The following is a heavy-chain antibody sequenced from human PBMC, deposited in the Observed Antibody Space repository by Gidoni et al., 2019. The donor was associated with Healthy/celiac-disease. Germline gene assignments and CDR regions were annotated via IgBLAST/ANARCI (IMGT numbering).Heavy chain of an antibody. CDR3: AKVGPKGYQLLSDAFDI. CDR2: ISWNSGSI. J-gene: IGHJ3*02. D-gene: IGHD2-2*01. CDR1: GFTFDDYA. Sequence: EVQLVESGGGLVQPGRSLRLSCAASGFTFDDYAMHWVRQAPGKGLEWVSGISWNSGSIGYADSVKGRFTISRDNAKNSLYLQMNSLGAEDTALYYCAKVGPKGYQLLSDAFDIWGQGTMVTVSS. V-gene: IGHV3-9*01.